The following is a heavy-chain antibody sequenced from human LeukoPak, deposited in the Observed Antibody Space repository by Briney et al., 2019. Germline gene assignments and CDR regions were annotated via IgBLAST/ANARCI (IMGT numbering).Heavy chain of an antibody. D-gene: IGHD4-23*01. V-gene: IGHV1-2*02. Sequence: ASVKVSCKASGYTFTGYYMHWVRQAPGQGLEWMGWINPNSGGTNYAQKFQGRVTMTRDTSTSTVYMELSSLRSEDTAVYYCARELPGNYYFDYWGQGTLVTVSS. J-gene: IGHJ4*02. CDR1: GYTFTGYY. CDR2: INPNSGGT. CDR3: ARELPGNYYFDY.